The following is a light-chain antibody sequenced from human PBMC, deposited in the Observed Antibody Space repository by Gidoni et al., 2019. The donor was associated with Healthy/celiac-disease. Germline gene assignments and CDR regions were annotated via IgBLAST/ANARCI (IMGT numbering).Light chain of an antibody. CDR1: TLGDKY. Sequence: SYELTQPPSVSVSPGQTASITCSGDTLGDKYACWYQQKPGTTPVMVIYQDSKRPSGIPERFSGSNSGNTATLTISGTQAMDEADYYCQACDSSTYVFGTGTKVTVL. CDR3: QACDSSTYV. CDR2: QDS. J-gene: IGLJ1*01. V-gene: IGLV3-1*01.